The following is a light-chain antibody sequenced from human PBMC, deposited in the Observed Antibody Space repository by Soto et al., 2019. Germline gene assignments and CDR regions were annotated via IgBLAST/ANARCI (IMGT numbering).Light chain of an antibody. CDR3: QSYESSLSALV. J-gene: IGLJ3*02. V-gene: IGLV1-40*01. Sequence: QSVLPQPPSVSGAPGQRVTISCTGSTSKIGAGYDVHWYQQLPGTAPKLIIYGNSNRPSGVPDRFSGSKSGTSASLALTGLQAEDEADYYCQSYESSLSALVFGGGTKVTVL. CDR2: GNS. CDR1: TSKIGAGYD.